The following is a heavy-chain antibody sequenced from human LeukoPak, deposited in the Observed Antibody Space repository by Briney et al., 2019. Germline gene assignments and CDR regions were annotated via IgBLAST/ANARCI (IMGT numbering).Heavy chain of an antibody. CDR1: GGSFSGYY. D-gene: IGHD6-19*01. J-gene: IGHJ4*02. V-gene: IGHV4-34*01. Sequence: SETLSLTCAVYGGSFSGYYWSWIRQPPGKGLEWIGEINHSGSTNYNPSLKSRVTISVDTSKNQFSLKLSSVTAADTAVYYCARSLRIPVAGTPLTPTSHYFDYWGQGTLVTVSS. CDR2: INHSGST. CDR3: ARSLRIPVAGTPLTPTSHYFDY.